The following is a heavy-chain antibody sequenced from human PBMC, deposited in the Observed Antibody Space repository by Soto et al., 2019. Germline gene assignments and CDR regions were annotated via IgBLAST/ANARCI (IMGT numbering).Heavy chain of an antibody. CDR1: GFTFSSYG. CDR3: AKDLRGEGNYFDY. J-gene: IGHJ4*02. CDR2: ISYDGSNK. D-gene: IGHD3-10*01. V-gene: IGHV3-30*18. Sequence: QVQLVESGGGVVQPGRSLRLSCAASGFTFSSYGMHWVRQAPGKGLEWMAVISYDGSNKYYADSVKGRFTISRDNSKNTLYLQMNSLRAEDTAVYYCAKDLRGEGNYFDYWGQGTLVTVSS.